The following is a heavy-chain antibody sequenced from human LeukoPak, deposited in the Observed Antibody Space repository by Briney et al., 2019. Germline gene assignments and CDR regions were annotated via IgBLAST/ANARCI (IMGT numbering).Heavy chain of an antibody. J-gene: IGHJ4*02. CDR2: INTNTGNS. Sequence: ASVKVSCKASGYTFSSYAMNWLRQAPGQGLELMGWINTNTGNSMYAQGFTGRFVFSLDTSVSTAYLQITSLKAEDTAVYYCASSYDSSGFYYRYWGQGTLVTVSS. V-gene: IGHV7-4-1*02. D-gene: IGHD3-22*01. CDR1: GYTFSSYA. CDR3: ASSYDSSGFYYRY.